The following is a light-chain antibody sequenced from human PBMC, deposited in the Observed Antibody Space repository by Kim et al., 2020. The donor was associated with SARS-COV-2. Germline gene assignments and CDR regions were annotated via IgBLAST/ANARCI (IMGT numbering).Light chain of an antibody. CDR1: NIGTKS. J-gene: IGLJ3*02. CDR3: QVWDSSSHHWV. Sequence: SYELTQPPSVSVTPGKTARITCGGRNIGTKSVQWYQQKPGQAPVLVIYYDSDRPSGIPERFSGSNSGDTATLTISRVEAGDEADYFCQVWDSSSHHWVFGGGTQLTVL. V-gene: IGLV3-21*04. CDR2: YDS.